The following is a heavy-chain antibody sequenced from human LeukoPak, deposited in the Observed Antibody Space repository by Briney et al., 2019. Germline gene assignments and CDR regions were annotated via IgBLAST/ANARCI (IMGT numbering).Heavy chain of an antibody. CDR3: ARDQRVWFDP. J-gene: IGHJ5*02. V-gene: IGHV1-18*01. Sequence: GASVTVSCTASGYTFTNFGISWVRQAPGQGLEWMGWISAYNGNTNYAQKLQGRVTMTTDTSTSTAYMELRSLRSDDTAVYYCARDQRVWFDPWDQGTLVTVSS. CDR2: ISAYNGNT. CDR1: GYTFTNFG.